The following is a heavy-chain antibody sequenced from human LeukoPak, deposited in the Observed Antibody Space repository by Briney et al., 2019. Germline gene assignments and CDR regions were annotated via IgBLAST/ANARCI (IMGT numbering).Heavy chain of an antibody. D-gene: IGHD3-3*02. CDR3: AREHFGYFDY. Sequence: GGSLRLSCAASGFTVSSNYMSWVRQAPGKGLEWVSVFYSGGTTYYADSVKGRFAISRDNSKNTLYLQMNSLRAEDTAVYYCAREHFGYFDYGAKGTLVPVSS. J-gene: IGHJ4*02. V-gene: IGHV3-66*01. CDR2: FYSGGTT. CDR1: GFTVSSNY.